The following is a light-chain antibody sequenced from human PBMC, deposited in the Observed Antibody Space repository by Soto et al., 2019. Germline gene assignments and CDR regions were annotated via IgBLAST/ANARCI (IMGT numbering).Light chain of an antibody. V-gene: IGLV2-8*01. Sequence: QSALTQPPSASGSPGQSVTISCTGTSSDVGGYNYVSWYQQHPGKAPKLMIYEVSKRPSGVPDRFSGSKSGNTASLTVFGLQAEDEADYYCSSYAGSNNFGVYVFGTGTRSPS. CDR3: SSYAGSNNFGVYV. CDR2: EVS. CDR1: SSDVGGYNY. J-gene: IGLJ1*01.